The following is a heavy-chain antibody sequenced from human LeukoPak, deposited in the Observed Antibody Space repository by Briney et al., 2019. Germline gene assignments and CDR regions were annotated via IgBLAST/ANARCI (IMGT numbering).Heavy chain of an antibody. CDR2: VYFSGTT. CDR3: ARGLGYCSGGSCSRYYFDY. V-gene: IGHV4-59*01. J-gene: IGHJ4*02. CDR1: GDPITNSY. Sequence: SETLSLTCTVSGDPITNSYWTWMRQPPGKGLEWIAYVYFSGTTYYNPSLKSRVTISVDTSKNQFSLKLSSVTAADTAVYYCARGLGYCSGGSCSRYYFDYWGQGTLVTVSS. D-gene: IGHD2-15*01.